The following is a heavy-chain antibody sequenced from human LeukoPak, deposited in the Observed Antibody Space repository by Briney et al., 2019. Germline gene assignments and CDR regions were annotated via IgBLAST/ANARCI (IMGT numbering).Heavy chain of an antibody. CDR2: ISSSGSY. V-gene: IGHV3-21*01. J-gene: IGHJ6*02. CDR3: ARVVGYCSGGSCSFGMDV. Sequence: GGSLRLSCVASGFSFTTYSMNWVRQAPGKGLEWVSSISSSGSYYADSVKGRFTISRDNAKNSLYLEMNSLRAEDTAVYYCARVVGYCSGGSCSFGMDVWGQGSTVTVSS. CDR1: GFSFTTYS. D-gene: IGHD2-15*01.